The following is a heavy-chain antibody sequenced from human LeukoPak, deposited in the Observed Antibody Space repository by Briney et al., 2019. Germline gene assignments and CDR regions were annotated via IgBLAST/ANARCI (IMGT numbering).Heavy chain of an antibody. V-gene: IGHV3-33*01. CDR3: ARNSGGRRYYFTE. Sequence: PGGSLRLSCAASGFIFSNSGMHWVRQAPGKGLEWVTVIYTDGSTKYYADSVKGQFTISRDNSQNTLYLQMNSLRAEDTAVYYCARNSGGRRYYFTEWGQGTLVTVSS. D-gene: IGHD3-10*01. CDR2: IYTDGSTK. CDR1: GFIFSNSG. J-gene: IGHJ4*02.